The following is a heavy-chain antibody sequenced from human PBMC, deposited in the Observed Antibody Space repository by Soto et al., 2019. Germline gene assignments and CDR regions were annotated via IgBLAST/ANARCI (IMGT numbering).Heavy chain of an antibody. D-gene: IGHD3-22*01. CDR2: ISADGHST. J-gene: IGHJ5*02. V-gene: IGHV3-23*01. CDR3: SKIPTLYYDSRGFYGWFGP. Sequence: PGGSLRLSFAPSGFRFSDYSMSRVRKVPGGGLAELSVISADGHSTYFADSVKGRFTITRDNFKDTMSLEMHYLRPEDTAVYHCSKIPTLYYDSRGFYGWFGPWGQGTQVTVSS. CDR1: GFRFSDYS.